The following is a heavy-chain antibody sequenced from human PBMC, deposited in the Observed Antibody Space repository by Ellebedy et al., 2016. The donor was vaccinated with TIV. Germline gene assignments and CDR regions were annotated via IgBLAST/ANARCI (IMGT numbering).Heavy chain of an antibody. V-gene: IGHV3-7*03. D-gene: IGHD2-8*02. J-gene: IGHJ4*02. CDR2: INQDGSQK. Sequence: GESLKISCAASGFIFNDYWMHWVRQTPGRGLEWVANINQDGSQKYYVDSVKGRFTISRDNAKNSLYLQMNSLRAEDTAVYYCAKLAGVHSWYFDYWGQGTLVTVSS. CDR1: GFIFNDYW. CDR3: AKLAGVHSWYFDY.